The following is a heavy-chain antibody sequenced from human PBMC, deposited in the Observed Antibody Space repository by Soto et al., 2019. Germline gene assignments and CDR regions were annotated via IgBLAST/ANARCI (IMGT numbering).Heavy chain of an antibody. D-gene: IGHD5-12*01. J-gene: IGHJ4*02. CDR3: ARDKFLYSGYERSREGGSSFWNDY. V-gene: IGHV1-18*01. Sequence: ASVKVSCKASGYTFTSYGISWVRQAPGQGLEWMGWISAYNGNTNYAQKLQGRVTMTTDTSTSTAYMELRSLRSDDTAVYYCARDKFLYSGYERSREGGSSFWNDYWGQGTLVTVSS. CDR2: ISAYNGNT. CDR1: GYTFTSYG.